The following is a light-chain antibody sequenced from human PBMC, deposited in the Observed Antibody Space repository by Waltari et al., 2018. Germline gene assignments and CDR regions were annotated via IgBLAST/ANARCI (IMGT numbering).Light chain of an antibody. J-gene: IGKJ1*01. V-gene: IGKV3-15*01. CDR3: QQYEKWPRT. CDR1: QSVTTN. CDR2: GDS. Sequence: EIVMTQTPATLSVSPGESATLFCRASQSVTTNLAWYVQKPGQAPRLLVYGDSARATGGPARFTGGGYGTEFTLTSSSLQSEDFAVYYCQQYEKWPRTFGQGTKVEIK.